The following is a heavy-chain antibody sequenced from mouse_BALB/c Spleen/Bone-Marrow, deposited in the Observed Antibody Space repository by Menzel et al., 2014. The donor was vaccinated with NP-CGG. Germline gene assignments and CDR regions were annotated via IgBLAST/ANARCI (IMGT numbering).Heavy chain of an antibody. Sequence: VQLQQSGAELARPGASVKMSCKASGYTFTSYTMHWVKQRPGQGLEWIGYINPSSGYTNYNQKFKDKATLTADKSSSTAYMQLSSLTSEDSAVYYCSRETPYYDSTYWYFDVWGAGTTVTVSS. CDR1: GYTFTSYT. CDR3: SRETPYYDSTYWYFDV. V-gene: IGHV1-4*01. D-gene: IGHD1-1*01. CDR2: INPSSGYT. J-gene: IGHJ1*01.